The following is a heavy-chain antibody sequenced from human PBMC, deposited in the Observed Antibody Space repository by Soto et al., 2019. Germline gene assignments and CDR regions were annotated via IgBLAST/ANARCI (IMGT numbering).Heavy chain of an antibody. D-gene: IGHD6-19*01. J-gene: IGHJ4*02. CDR3: SRRSSGWYFDY. CDR2: ISGSGGST. V-gene: IGHV3-23*01. Sequence: GGSLRLSCAASGFTFSSYAMSWVRQAPGKGLEWVSVISGSGGSTYYADSVRGRFTISRDNSKNTLYLQMNSLRAEDTAVYYCSRRSSGWYFDYWGQGTLVTVSS. CDR1: GFTFSSYA.